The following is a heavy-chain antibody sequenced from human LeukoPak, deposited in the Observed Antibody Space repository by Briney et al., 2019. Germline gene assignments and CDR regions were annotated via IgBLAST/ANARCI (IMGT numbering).Heavy chain of an antibody. Sequence: HPGGSLRLSCAASGFTFNSYAISWVRQAPGKGLEWVSAISGGGGAAFYADSVKGRFTISRDNSENMLSLQMNSLRADDTAVYYCAKYDTPGAYSYYAMDVWGQGTTVTVSS. J-gene: IGHJ6*02. V-gene: IGHV3-23*01. CDR2: ISGGGGAA. CDR3: AKYDTPGAYSYYAMDV. CDR1: GFTFNSYA. D-gene: IGHD7-27*01.